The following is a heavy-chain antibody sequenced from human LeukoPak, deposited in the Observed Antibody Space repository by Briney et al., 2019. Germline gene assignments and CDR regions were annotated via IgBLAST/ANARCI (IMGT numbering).Heavy chain of an antibody. CDR2: IKSDGSST. J-gene: IGHJ4*02. CDR3: ARYYYDSSRGAY. D-gene: IGHD3-22*01. V-gene: IGHV3-74*01. Sequence: TGGSLRLACAASGFTFSTYWMHWVRQAPGKGLVWVSRIKSDGSSTSYADSVKGRFTISRDNARNTLFLQMNSLRAEDTAVYYCARYYYDSSRGAYWGQGTLVTVSS. CDR1: GFTFSTYW.